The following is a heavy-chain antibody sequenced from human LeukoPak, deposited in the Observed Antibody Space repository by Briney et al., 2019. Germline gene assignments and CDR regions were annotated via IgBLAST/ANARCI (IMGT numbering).Heavy chain of an antibody. V-gene: IGHV3-23*01. CDR3: AKDQYIYGSSPFDF. CDR2: FSGGSGNT. J-gene: IGHJ4*02. CDR1: GFTFSSYA. Sequence: RGSLRLSCAASGFTFSSYAMSWVRQAPGKGLEWVSSFSGGSGNTYYADSVKGRFTTSRDNSQNTLYLQMSSLRAEDTAIYYCAKDQYIYGSSPFDFWGQGTLVTVSS. D-gene: IGHD3-10*01.